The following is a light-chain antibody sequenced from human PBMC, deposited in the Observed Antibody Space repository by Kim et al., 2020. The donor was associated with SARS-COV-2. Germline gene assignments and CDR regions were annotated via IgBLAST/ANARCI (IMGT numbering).Light chain of an antibody. CDR1: SSDIGRYNY. Sequence: GQSVPISCTGSSSDIGRYNYVSWYQNLPGRAPKLIIYDVSRRPSGVPDRFSGSKSANTASLTVSGLQAEDEADYYCSSYTDSDTLIFGGGTQLTVL. V-gene: IGLV2-8*01. J-gene: IGLJ2*01. CDR3: SSYTDSDTLI. CDR2: DVS.